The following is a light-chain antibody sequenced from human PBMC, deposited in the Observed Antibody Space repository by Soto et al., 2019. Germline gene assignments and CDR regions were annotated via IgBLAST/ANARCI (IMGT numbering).Light chain of an antibody. CDR3: QHHHNWLLI. Sequence: EIVMTQSPATLSVSPGERVTLSCRASQSLNNNLAWYQQKPGQAPRLLIYSASTRATGIPARFSGSGSGTEFTLTISSLQSEDFAVYYCQHHHNWLLIFGGGTKVEIK. V-gene: IGKV3-15*01. CDR1: QSLNNN. J-gene: IGKJ4*01. CDR2: SAS.